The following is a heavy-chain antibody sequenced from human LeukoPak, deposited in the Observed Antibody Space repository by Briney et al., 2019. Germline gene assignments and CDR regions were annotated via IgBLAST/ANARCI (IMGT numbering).Heavy chain of an antibody. D-gene: IGHD2-21*02. CDR2: IYPGDSDI. CDR1: GYSFTTYW. CDR3: ARHGPATALDY. V-gene: IGHV5-51*01. J-gene: IGHJ4*02. Sequence: NHGESLKISCKGSGYSFTTYWIGWVRQMPGKGLEWMGIIYPGDSDIRYSPSFQGQVTISADKSISTAYLQWSSLKASDTAMYYCARHGPATALDYWGQGTLVTVSS.